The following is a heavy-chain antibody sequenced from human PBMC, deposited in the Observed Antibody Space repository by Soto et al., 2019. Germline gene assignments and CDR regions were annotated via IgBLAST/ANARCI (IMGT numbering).Heavy chain of an antibody. J-gene: IGHJ5*02. CDR3: ARMESFCSLNWFDP. V-gene: IGHV1-8*02. CDR1: GYTFTNND. D-gene: IGHD3-10*02. CDR2: MNPGSGDT. Sequence: ASVKVSCKASGYTFTNNDVSWVRQATGQGLEWMGWMNPGSGDTGYAQKFQGRVTMTRDISIATAYMELNSLTSEDTAIYYCARMESFCSLNWFDPWGQGTLVTVSS.